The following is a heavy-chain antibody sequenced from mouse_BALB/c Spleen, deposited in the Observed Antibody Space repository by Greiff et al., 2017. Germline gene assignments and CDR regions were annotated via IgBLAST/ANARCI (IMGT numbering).Heavy chain of an antibody. J-gene: IGHJ1*01. CDR2: ISSGSSTI. D-gene: IGHD1-1*01. Sequence: EVMLVESGGGLVQPGGSRKLSCAASGFTFSSFGMHWVRQAPEKGLEWVAYISSGSSTIYYADTVKGRFTISRDNPKNTLFLQMTSLRSEDTAMYYCARSGYYGSYDVWGAGTTVTVSS. CDR3: ARSGYYGSYDV. V-gene: IGHV5-17*02. CDR1: GFTFSSFG.